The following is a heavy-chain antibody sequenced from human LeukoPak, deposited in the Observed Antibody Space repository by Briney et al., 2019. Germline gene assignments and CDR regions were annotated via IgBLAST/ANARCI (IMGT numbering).Heavy chain of an antibody. CDR1: GYTFTSYG. CDR3: ARADFYDNRGYFYENACDY. D-gene: IGHD3-22*01. Sequence: ASVKVSCKASGYTFTSYGISWVRQAPGQGLEWMGWISANNGNTNYAQKIQDRVTMTIDTSTSTAYMDLRSLRSDDTAVFCCARADFYDNRGYFYENACDYWGQGTLVTVSS. V-gene: IGHV1-18*01. CDR2: ISANNGNT. J-gene: IGHJ4*02.